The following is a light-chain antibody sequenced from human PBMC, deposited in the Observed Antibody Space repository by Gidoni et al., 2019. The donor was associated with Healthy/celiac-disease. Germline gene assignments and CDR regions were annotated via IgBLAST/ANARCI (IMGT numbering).Light chain of an antibody. CDR2: KAS. Sequence: DIQMIQPPSTLPASVGDRVTITCRASQSISSWLAWYQQKPGQAPKPLIYKASSLETGVPSRFSGSGSGTEFTLTISSLQPDDFATYYCQQYNSYPYTFGQGTKLEIK. V-gene: IGKV1-5*03. CDR3: QQYNSYPYT. J-gene: IGKJ2*01. CDR1: QSISSW.